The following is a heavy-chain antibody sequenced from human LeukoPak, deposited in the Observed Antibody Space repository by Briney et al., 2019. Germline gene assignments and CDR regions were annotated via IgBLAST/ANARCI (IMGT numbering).Heavy chain of an antibody. CDR2: IGNDGSNK. CDR3: AKPASI. D-gene: IGHD2-2*01. Sequence: PGGSLRLSCAASGFTFSSYGMHWVRQAPGKGLEWVAVIGNDGSNKYYADSVKGRFTISRDNSKNTLDLQMNSLRAEDTAVYYCAKPASIWGQGTMVTVSS. J-gene: IGHJ3*02. V-gene: IGHV3-33*06. CDR1: GFTFSSYG.